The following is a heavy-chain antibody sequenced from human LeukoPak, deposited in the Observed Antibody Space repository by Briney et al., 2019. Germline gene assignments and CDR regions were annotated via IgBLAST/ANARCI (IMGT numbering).Heavy chain of an antibody. Sequence: PSETLSLTCTVSGDSISSYYWSWIRQPPGKGLEWIGCIYYSGNTNYNPSLKSRVTISIDTSKNQFSLKLNSVTAADTAVYYCARDYAFGIWGQGTMVTVSS. V-gene: IGHV4-59*01. J-gene: IGHJ3*02. CDR3: ARDYAFGI. CDR1: GDSISSYY. CDR2: IYYSGNT.